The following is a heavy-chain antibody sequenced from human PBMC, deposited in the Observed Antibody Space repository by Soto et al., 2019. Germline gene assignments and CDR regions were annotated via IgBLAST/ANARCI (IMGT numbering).Heavy chain of an antibody. CDR1: GYTFTGYY. D-gene: IGHD6-6*01. CDR2: INPNSGGT. Sequence: ASVKVSCKASGYTFTGYYMHWVRQAPGQGLEWMGWINPNSGGTNYAQKFQGWVTMTRDTSISTAYMELSRLRSDDTAVYYCARAGHSSSPGPYGMDVWGQGTTVTVSS. CDR3: ARAGHSSSPGPYGMDV. J-gene: IGHJ6*02. V-gene: IGHV1-2*04.